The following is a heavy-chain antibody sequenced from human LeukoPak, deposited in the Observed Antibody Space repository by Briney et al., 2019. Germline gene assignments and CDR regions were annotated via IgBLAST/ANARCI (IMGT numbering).Heavy chain of an antibody. V-gene: IGHV1-2*02. CDR2: INPNTGAT. CDR3: ARDPCDGGSCWLDP. Sequence: ASVKVSCKASGYTFSGYYMHWVRQAPGQGPEWLGCINPNTGATNYAQKFQGRVTITRDTSISTAYMELRRLRSDDTAVYRRARDPCDGGSCWLDPWGQGTLVTVSP. D-gene: IGHD2-15*01. CDR1: GYTFSGYY. J-gene: IGHJ5*02.